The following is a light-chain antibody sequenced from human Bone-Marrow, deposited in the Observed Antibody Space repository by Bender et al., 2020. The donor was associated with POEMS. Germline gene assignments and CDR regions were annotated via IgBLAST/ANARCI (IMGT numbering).Light chain of an antibody. J-gene: IGLJ2*01. V-gene: IGLV2-23*01. CDR2: EGS. CDR3: CSYAGNTNVV. CDR1: SSDVGSYSL. Sequence: QSALTQPASVSGSPGQSITISCTGTSSDVGSYSLVSWYQQHPGKAPRLLIYEGSRRPSGLSNRFSGSKSGNTASLTISGLQAEDEAYYYCCSYAGNTNVVFGGGTKLTVL.